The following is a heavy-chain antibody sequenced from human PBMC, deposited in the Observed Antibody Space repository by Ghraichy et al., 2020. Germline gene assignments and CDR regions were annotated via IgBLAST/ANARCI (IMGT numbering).Heavy chain of an antibody. CDR3: ARAGLYDSSGYDAFDI. V-gene: IGHV3-30-3*01. D-gene: IGHD3-22*01. CDR1: GFTFSSYA. CDR2: ISYDGSNK. Sequence: GGSLRLSCAASGFTFSSYAMHWVRQAPGKGLEWVAVISYDGSNKYYADSVKGRFTISRDNSKNTLYLQMNSLRAEDTAVYYCARAGLYDSSGYDAFDIWGQGTMVTVSS. J-gene: IGHJ3*02.